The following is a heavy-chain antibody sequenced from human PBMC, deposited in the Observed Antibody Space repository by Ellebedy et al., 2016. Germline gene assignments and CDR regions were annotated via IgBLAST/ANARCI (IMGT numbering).Heavy chain of an antibody. CDR3: ARLSGTYCGGDCYAYWFFDL. CDR1: GYSFTSYW. V-gene: IGHV5-51*01. CDR2: IYPGDSDT. J-gene: IGHJ2*01. Sequence: GESLKISXKGSGYSFTSYWIGWVRQMPGKGLEWMGIIYPGDSDTRYSPSFQGQVTISADKSISTAYLQWSSLKASDTAIYYCARLSGTYCGGDCYAYWFFDLWGRGTLVTVSS. D-gene: IGHD2-21*02.